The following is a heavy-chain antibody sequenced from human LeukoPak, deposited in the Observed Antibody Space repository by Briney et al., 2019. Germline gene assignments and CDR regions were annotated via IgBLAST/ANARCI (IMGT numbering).Heavy chain of an antibody. D-gene: IGHD1-26*01. CDR2: ISGSGAIT. Sequence: PGGSLRLSCATPGFTFSSYAMSWVRQAPGKGLEWVSVISGSGAITYYADSVRGRFTISRDNSRNTLDLQMNSLRVEDTAVYYCAKERLVGVKGIDYWGQGTLVTVSS. CDR3: AKERLVGVKGIDY. J-gene: IGHJ4*02. V-gene: IGHV3-23*01. CDR1: GFTFSSYA.